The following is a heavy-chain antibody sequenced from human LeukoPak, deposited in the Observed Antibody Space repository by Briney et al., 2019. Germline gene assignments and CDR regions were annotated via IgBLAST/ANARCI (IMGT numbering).Heavy chain of an antibody. CDR3: ARDPSLDARYYHYYMDV. CDR1: GFTFDDYA. CDR2: ISWNSGSI. D-gene: IGHD2-2*01. V-gene: IGHV3-9*01. J-gene: IGHJ6*03. Sequence: PGRSLRLSCAASGFTFDDYAMHWVRQAPGKGLEWVSGISWNSGSIGYVDSVKGRFTISRDNSKNTLYMQMNSLRAEDTAVYYCARDPSLDARYYHYYMDVWGKGTTVTVSS.